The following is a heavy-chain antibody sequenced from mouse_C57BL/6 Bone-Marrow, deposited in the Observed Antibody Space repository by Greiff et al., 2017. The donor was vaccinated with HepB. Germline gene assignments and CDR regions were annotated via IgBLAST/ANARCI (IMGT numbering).Heavy chain of an antibody. D-gene: IGHD1-1*01. Sequence: VQLKESGPGLVAPSQSLSITCTVSGFSLTSYAISWVRQPPGKGLEWLGVIWTGGGTNYNSALKSRLSISKDNSKSQVFLKMNSLQTDDTARYYCARNSPLYYGSSYDWYFDVWGTGTTVTVSS. CDR2: IWTGGGT. CDR3: ARNSPLYYGSSYDWYFDV. J-gene: IGHJ1*03. V-gene: IGHV2-9-1*01. CDR1: GFSLTSYA.